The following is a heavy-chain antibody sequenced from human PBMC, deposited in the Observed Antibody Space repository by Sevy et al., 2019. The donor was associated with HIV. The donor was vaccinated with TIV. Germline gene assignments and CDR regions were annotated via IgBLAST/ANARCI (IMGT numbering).Heavy chain of an antibody. CDR2: IIPIFGTA. J-gene: IGHJ6*03. CDR1: GGTFSSYA. Sequence: ASVKVSCKASGGTFSSYAISWVRQAPGLGLEWMGGIIPIFGTANYAQKFQGRVTITADKSTGTAYMELSSLRSEDTAVYYWARGGGCSGGSCYSTYYYYMDVWGKGTTVTVSS. V-gene: IGHV1-69*06. D-gene: IGHD2-15*01. CDR3: ARGGGCSGGSCYSTYYYYMDV.